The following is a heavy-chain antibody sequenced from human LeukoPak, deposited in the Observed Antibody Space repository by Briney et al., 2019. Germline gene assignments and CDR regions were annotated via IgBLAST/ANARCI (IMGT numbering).Heavy chain of an antibody. CDR3: AKSFYDFWSSFDY. CDR2: ISDSAGTT. J-gene: IGHJ4*02. Sequence: GGSLRLSCVTSGFTFSSYAMIWVRQAPGKGLEWVSGISDSAGTTYYADSVKGRFTISRDNSKSTLYLQMSSLRAEETAVYYCAKSFYDFWSSFDYWGQGTLVTVSS. CDR1: GFTFSSYA. D-gene: IGHD3-3*01. V-gene: IGHV3-23*01.